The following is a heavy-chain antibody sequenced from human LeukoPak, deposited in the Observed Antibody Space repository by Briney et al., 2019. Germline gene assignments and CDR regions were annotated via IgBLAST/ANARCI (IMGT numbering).Heavy chain of an antibody. CDR3: AKGFLLPNWFDP. J-gene: IGHJ5*02. D-gene: IGHD2-15*01. CDR1: GFTFSSHT. Sequence: PGRSLRLSCAASGFTFSSHTMHWVRQAPGKGLVWVSRINSDGSSTSYADSVKGRFTISRDNAKNTLYLQMNSLRAEDTAVYYCAKGFLLPNWFDPWGQGTLVTVSS. CDR2: INSDGSST. V-gene: IGHV3-74*01.